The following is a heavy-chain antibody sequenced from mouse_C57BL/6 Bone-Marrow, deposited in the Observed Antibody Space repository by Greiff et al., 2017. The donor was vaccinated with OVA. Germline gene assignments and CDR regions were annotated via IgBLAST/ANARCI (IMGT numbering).Heavy chain of an antibody. J-gene: IGHJ4*01. CDR2: IDPENGDT. CDR1: GFNIKDDY. CDR3: TTSRPNYYAMDY. V-gene: IGHV14-4*01. Sequence: LKQSGAELVRPGASVKLSCTASGFNIKDDYMHWVKQRPEQGLEWIGWIDPENGDTEYASKFQGKATITADTSSNTAYLQLSSLTSEDTAVYYCTTSRPNYYAMDYWGQGTSVTVSS.